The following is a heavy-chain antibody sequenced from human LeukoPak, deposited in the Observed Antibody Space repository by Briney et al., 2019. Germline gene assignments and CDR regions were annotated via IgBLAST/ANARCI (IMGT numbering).Heavy chain of an antibody. J-gene: IGHJ3*02. CDR2: IYYSGSA. CDR1: GGSISSYY. CDR3: ASGRQLDAFDI. Sequence: PSETLSLTCTVSGGSISSYYWSWIRQPPGKGLEWIGYIYYSGSANYNPSLKSRVTISVDTSKNQFSLKLTSVTAADTAVYYCASGRQLDAFDIWGQGTMVTVSS. D-gene: IGHD6-13*01. V-gene: IGHV4-59*08.